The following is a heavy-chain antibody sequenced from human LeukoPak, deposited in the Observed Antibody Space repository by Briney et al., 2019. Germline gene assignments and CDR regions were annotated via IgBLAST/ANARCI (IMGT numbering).Heavy chain of an antibody. CDR3: ARVSGNSDKSRWGGFDY. Sequence: GGSLRLSCAASGFTVSSNYLTWVRRAPGKGLEWVSVIYTGGNTYYLDSVKGRFTIFRDISKNTVYLQMNSLRAEDTAVYYCARVSGNSDKSRWGGFDYWGQGTLVTVSS. CDR1: GFTVSSNY. V-gene: IGHV3-53*01. J-gene: IGHJ4*02. D-gene: IGHD3-10*01. CDR2: IYTGGNT.